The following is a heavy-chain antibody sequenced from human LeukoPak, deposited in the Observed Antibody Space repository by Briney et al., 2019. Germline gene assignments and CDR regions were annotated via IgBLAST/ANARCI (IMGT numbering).Heavy chain of an antibody. D-gene: IGHD3-10*01. V-gene: IGHV1-69*13. J-gene: IGHJ5*02. Sequence: SVKVSCKASGGTFSSYAISWVRQAPGQGLEWMGGIIPIFGTANYAQKFQGRVTITADESTSTAYMELSSLRSEDTAVYYCARESSPGAVRGYNWFDPWGQGTLVTVSS. CDR1: GGTFSSYA. CDR2: IIPIFGTA. CDR3: ARESSPGAVRGYNWFDP.